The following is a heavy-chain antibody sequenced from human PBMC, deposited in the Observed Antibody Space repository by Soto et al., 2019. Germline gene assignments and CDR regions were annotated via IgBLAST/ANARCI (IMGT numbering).Heavy chain of an antibody. Sequence: SETLSLTCTVSGGSISRYYWSWIRQPPGKGLEWIGYIKYSGSTNYNPSLKSRVTISVDRSKNQFSLKLSSVTAADTAVYYCAGWELLPYTWFDPWGQGTLVTVSS. CDR2: IKYSGST. CDR3: AGWELLPYTWFDP. V-gene: IGHV4-59*08. CDR1: GGSISRYY. J-gene: IGHJ5*02. D-gene: IGHD2-15*01.